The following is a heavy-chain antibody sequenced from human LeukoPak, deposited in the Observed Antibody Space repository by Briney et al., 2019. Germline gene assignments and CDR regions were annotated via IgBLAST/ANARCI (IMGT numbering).Heavy chain of an antibody. CDR1: GFTFSNAW. J-gene: IGHJ4*02. CDR3: TTGGYCSSTSCR. Sequence: GGSLRLSCAASGFTFSNAWMSWVRQAPGKGLEWVGRIKSKTDDGTTDYAAPVKGRFTISRDDSKNTLYLQMDSLKTEDTAVYYCTTGGYCSSTSCRWGQGTLVTVSS. V-gene: IGHV3-15*01. D-gene: IGHD2-2*01. CDR2: IKSKTDDGTT.